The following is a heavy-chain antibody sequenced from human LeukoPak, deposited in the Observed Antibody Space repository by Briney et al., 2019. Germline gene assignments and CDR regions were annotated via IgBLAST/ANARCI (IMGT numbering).Heavy chain of an antibody. Sequence: AAALKFSWQGAGTFFSNFWIVGVRHMPGKGLEWLGIIYPGDSDTRYSPSFQGQVTMSADKSISTAYLQWSSLKASDTAMYYCASLRSYSDAFDIWGQGTMVTVSS. CDR3: ASLRSYSDAFDI. J-gene: IGHJ3*02. V-gene: IGHV5-51*01. CDR1: GTFFSNFW. D-gene: IGHD2-21*01. CDR2: IYPGDSDT.